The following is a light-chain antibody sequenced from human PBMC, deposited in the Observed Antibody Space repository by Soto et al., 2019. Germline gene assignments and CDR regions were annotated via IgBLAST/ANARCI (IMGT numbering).Light chain of an antibody. J-gene: IGLJ2*01. V-gene: IGLV2-14*01. CDR3: SSPTISNTPVV. CDR2: EVT. CDR1: SSDVGTYNF. Sequence: QSVLTQPASVSGSPGQSITISCTGTSSDVGTYNFVSSYQHHPGTAPKLMIYEVTHRPSGVSHRFSGSKSGNTASLTISGLQPEDEADYFCSSPTISNTPVVFGGGTKLTVL.